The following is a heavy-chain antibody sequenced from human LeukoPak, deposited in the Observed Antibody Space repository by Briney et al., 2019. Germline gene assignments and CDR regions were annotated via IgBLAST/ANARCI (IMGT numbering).Heavy chain of an antibody. D-gene: IGHD3-22*01. Sequence: PSETLSLTCTVSGGSISSYYWSWIRQPPGKGLEWIGHIYYSGSTNYNPSLKSRVTISIDTSKNQFSLRLSSVTAADTAVYYCASLYYYDSSGYHDYWGQGTLVTVSS. V-gene: IGHV4-59*01. CDR3: ASLYYYDSSGYHDY. CDR2: IYYSGST. CDR1: GGSISSYY. J-gene: IGHJ4*02.